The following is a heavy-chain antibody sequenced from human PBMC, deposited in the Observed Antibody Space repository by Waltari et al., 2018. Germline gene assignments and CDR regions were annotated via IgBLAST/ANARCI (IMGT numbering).Heavy chain of an antibody. Sequence: QVQLVQSGAEVKKPGASVKVPCKASGYTLSTYGIIWVRQVPGQGLEWMGWISGYKGDTKYAQKFQGRVTMTTDTSTSTAYMEVRSLRSDDTAVYYCARGGFLKSIIIVVMDFDYWGQGTLVTVSS. CDR2: ISGYKGDT. CDR3: ARGGFLKSIIIVVMDFDY. V-gene: IGHV1-18*01. J-gene: IGHJ4*02. CDR1: GYTLSTYG. D-gene: IGHD3-22*01.